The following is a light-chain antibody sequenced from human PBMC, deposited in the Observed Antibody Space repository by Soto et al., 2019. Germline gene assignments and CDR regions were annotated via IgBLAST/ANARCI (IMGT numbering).Light chain of an antibody. CDR1: QSLLHSDGKTY. J-gene: IGKJ4*01. Sequence: DIVMSQTPLSLSATPGQSASISCKSSQSLLHSDGKTYLFWYLQKPGQPPQLLLYEVSNRYSGVPDRVTGSGSGTDFTLKISRVDAEDAGLYSCLQSTQLPLTFGGGTKVEIK. V-gene: IGKV2D-29*01. CDR2: EVS. CDR3: LQSTQLPLT.